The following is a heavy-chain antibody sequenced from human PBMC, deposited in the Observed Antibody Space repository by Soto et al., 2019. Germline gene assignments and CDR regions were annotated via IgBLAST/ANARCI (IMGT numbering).Heavy chain of an antibody. D-gene: IGHD2-8*01. J-gene: IGHJ6*03. CDR3: ARANGPAYYYMDV. Sequence: SETLSLTCTVSGGSISSYYWSWIRQPPGKGLEWIGYIYYSGSTNYNPSLKSRVTISVDTSKNQFSLKLSSVTAADTAVYYCARANGPAYYYMDVWGKGTTVTVSS. CDR2: IYYSGST. V-gene: IGHV4-59*01. CDR1: GGSISSYY.